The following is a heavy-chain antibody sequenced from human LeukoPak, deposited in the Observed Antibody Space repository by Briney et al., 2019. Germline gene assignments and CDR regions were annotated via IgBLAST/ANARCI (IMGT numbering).Heavy chain of an antibody. V-gene: IGHV3-11*04. Sequence: GGSLRLSCAASGFTFSDYYMSWIRQAPGKGLEWVSYTSSSGSTIYYADSVKGRFTISRDNAKNSLYLQMNSLRAEDTAVYYCARDKLLNVDTAMVTNWFDPWGQGTLVTVSS. J-gene: IGHJ5*02. CDR3: ARDKLLNVDTAMVTNWFDP. D-gene: IGHD5-18*01. CDR1: GFTFSDYY. CDR2: TSSSGSTI.